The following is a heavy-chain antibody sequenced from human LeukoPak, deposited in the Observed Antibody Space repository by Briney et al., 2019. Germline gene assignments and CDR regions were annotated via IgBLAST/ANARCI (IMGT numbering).Heavy chain of an antibody. CDR1: GFTFSSYE. Sequence: PGGSLRLSCAASGFTFSSYEMNWVRQAPGKGLEWVSYISSSGSTMYYADSVKGRFTISRDNAKNSLYLQMNSLRAEDTAVYYCARDNYDSSGYYFDWGQGTLVTASS. CDR3: ARDNYDSSGYYFD. CDR2: ISSSGSTM. J-gene: IGHJ4*02. V-gene: IGHV3-48*03. D-gene: IGHD3-22*01.